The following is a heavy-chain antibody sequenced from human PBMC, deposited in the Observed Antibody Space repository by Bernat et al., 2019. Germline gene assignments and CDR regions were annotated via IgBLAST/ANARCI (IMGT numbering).Heavy chain of an antibody. CDR2: IWYDGSNK. Sequence: QVQLVESGGGVVQPGRSLRLSCAASGFTFSSYGMHWVRQAPGKGLGWVAVIWYDGSNKYYADSVKGRFTISIDNTKNTLNLQMNNLRAEDTAVYYCARDSAAAGTNPNDYWGQGTLVTVSS. CDR3: ARDSAAAGTNPNDY. V-gene: IGHV3-33*01. D-gene: IGHD6-13*01. CDR1: GFTFSSYG. J-gene: IGHJ4*02.